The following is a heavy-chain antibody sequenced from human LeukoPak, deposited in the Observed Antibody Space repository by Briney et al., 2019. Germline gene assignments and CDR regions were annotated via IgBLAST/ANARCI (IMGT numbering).Heavy chain of an antibody. CDR1: GGSFSGYY. D-gene: IGHD2-2*01. CDR2: INHSGST. Sequence: SETLSLTCVVYGGSFSGYYWSWIRQPPGKGLEWIGEINHSGSTNYNPSLKSRVTLSVDTSKNQFSLKLNSVTAADTAVYYCASSRCSSTSCLYYNYYYGMDVWGQGTTVTVSS. J-gene: IGHJ6*02. V-gene: IGHV4-34*01. CDR3: ASSRCSSTSCLYYNYYYGMDV.